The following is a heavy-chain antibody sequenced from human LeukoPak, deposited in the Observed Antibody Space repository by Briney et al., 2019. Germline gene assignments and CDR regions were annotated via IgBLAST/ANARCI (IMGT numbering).Heavy chain of an antibody. V-gene: IGHV1-69*06. D-gene: IGHD2-21*02. CDR1: ERTFSSYA. CDR2: IIPMFGPA. J-gene: IGHJ4*02. Sequence: VNVSCEASERTFSSYAIGWVRQAPRQGLEWMGGIIPMFGPANYAQKFQGGVTIPADKSTSKAYMELSSLRSEDTAVYYCAGRPIVVTAILAFDYWGQGTLFTVSS. CDR3: AGRPIVVTAILAFDY.